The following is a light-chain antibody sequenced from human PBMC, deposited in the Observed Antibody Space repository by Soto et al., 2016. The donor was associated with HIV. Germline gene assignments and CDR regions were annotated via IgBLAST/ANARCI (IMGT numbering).Light chain of an antibody. CDR2: LGS. J-gene: IGKJ2*01. CDR1: QSLLNSDGYNS. Sequence: DIVMTQSPLSLPVIPGEPASISCRSSQSLLNSDGYNSLDWYLQKPGQSPQLLIYLGSNRASGVPDRFSGSYTGTDFTLNISRVEAEDVGVYFCMQTLQTHYTFGQGTKLEI. CDR3: MQTLQTHYT. V-gene: IGKV2-28*01.